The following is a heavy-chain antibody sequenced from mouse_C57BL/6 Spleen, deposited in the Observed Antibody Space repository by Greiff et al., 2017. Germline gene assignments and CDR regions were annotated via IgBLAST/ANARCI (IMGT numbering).Heavy chain of an antibody. CDR3: AREDSQFAY. V-gene: IGHV3-6*01. CDR1: GYSITSGYY. Sequence: EVKVEESGPGLVKPSQSLSLTCSVTGYSITSGYYWNWIRQFPGNKLEWMGYISYDGSNNYNPSLKNRISITRDTSKNQFFLKLNSVTTEDTATYYCAREDSQFAYWGQGTLVTVSA. J-gene: IGHJ3*01. CDR2: ISYDGSN.